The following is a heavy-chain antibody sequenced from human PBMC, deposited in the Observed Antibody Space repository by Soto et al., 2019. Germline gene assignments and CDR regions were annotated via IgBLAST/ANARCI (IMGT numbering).Heavy chain of an antibody. V-gene: IGHV1-46*03. J-gene: IGHJ6*02. CDR3: ASEARAVIYHYGWGSYEYYYGMDV. CDR2: INPSGGNT. Sequence: ASVDPSCKACRVRKTNNYIECARESPGQRLEWMGIINPSGGNTRYAQKFQGRVTMTRDTSTSTLYMELSSLRSEDTALYYCASEARAVIYHYGWGSYEYYYGMDVWGQGTSVTVSS. D-gene: IGHD3-16*01. CDR1: RVRKTNNY.